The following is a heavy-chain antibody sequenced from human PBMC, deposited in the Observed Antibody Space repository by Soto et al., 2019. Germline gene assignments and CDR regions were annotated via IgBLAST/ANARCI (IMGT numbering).Heavy chain of an antibody. Sequence: QVQLVQSGAEVKKPGASVKVSCKASGYTFTNHGISWVRQAPGQGLEWLGWISGHNGNTKYAQRLQGRVTMTTDTSTSTAYMELRSLKSDDTAVYYCARGDSTDCSNGVCSFFYNHDMDVWGQGTTVTVSS. CDR2: ISGHNGNT. CDR1: GYTFTNHG. D-gene: IGHD2-8*01. J-gene: IGHJ6*02. CDR3: ARGDSTDCSNGVCSFFYNHDMDV. V-gene: IGHV1-18*01.